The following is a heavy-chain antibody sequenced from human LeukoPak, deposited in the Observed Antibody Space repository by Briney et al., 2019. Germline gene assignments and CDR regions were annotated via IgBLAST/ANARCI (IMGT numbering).Heavy chain of an antibody. Sequence: SETLSLTCTVSGGSISSHYWSWIRQPPGKGLEWIGYIYYSGSTNYNPSLKSRVTISVDTSKNQFSLKLSSVTAADTAVYYCARDAMGGVLVWGQGTLVTVSS. J-gene: IGHJ4*02. CDR1: GGSISSHY. V-gene: IGHV4-59*11. CDR2: IYYSGST. CDR3: ARDAMGGVLV. D-gene: IGHD2-2*01.